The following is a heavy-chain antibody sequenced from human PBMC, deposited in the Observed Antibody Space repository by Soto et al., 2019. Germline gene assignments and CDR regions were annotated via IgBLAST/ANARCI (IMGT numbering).Heavy chain of an antibody. Sequence: GGSLRLSCAASGFTFSSYAMSWVRQAPGKGLEWVSAISGSGGGTYYADSVKGRFTISRDNSKNTLYLQMNSLRAEDTAVYYCAKGFGYSSSWYYFDYWGQGTLVTVSS. CDR2: ISGSGGGT. CDR3: AKGFGYSSSWYYFDY. V-gene: IGHV3-23*01. CDR1: GFTFSSYA. J-gene: IGHJ4*02. D-gene: IGHD6-13*01.